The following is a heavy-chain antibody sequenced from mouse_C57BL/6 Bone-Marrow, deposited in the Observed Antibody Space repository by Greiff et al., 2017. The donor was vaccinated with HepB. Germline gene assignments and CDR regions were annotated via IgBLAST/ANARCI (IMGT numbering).Heavy chain of an antibody. CDR3: AREVAYYYGSSYWFAY. J-gene: IGHJ3*01. Sequence: EVQLQQSVAELVRPGASVKLSCTASGFNIKNTYMHWVKQRPEQGLEWIGRIAPANGNTKSAPKFPGKATITADTSSNTAYLQLSSLTSEATAIYYCAREVAYYYGSSYWFAYWGQGTLVTVSA. D-gene: IGHD1-1*01. CDR2: IAPANGNT. CDR1: GFNIKNTY. V-gene: IGHV14-3*01.